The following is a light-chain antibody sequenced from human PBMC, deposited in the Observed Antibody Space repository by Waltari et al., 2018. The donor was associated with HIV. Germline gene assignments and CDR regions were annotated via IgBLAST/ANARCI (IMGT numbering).Light chain of an antibody. CDR2: SNN. CDR1: SSNTRRNT. Sequence: SVLTQPPSASGTPGQRVTISCSESSSNTRRNTVNWSQQLPGTVPKLLSYSNNQRPSGVPDRFSGSKSGTSASLAISGLQSEDEADYYCAAWDDSLNVNWVFGGGTKLTVL. V-gene: IGLV1-44*01. J-gene: IGLJ3*02. CDR3: AAWDDSLNVNWV.